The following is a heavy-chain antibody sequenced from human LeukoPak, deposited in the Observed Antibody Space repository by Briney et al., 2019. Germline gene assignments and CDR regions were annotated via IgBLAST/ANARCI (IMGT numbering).Heavy chain of an antibody. V-gene: IGHV3-21*01. CDR1: GFTFSSYN. J-gene: IGHJ4*02. Sequence: PGESLRLSCAASGFTFSSYNMNWVRQAPGKGLEWVSSISGSSTYIYYADSVRGRFTISRDNAKNSLFLHMNSLRAEDTAVYYCAREVGATDDNWGPGTLVTVSS. CDR2: ISGSSTYI. CDR3: AREVGATDDN. D-gene: IGHD1-26*01.